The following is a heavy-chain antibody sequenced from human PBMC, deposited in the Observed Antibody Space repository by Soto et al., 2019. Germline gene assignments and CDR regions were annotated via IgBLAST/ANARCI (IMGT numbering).Heavy chain of an antibody. Sequence: EVQLVESGGGLVQRGGSLRLSCAVSGFTLSSYSFNWVRQAPGKGLEWVSYISSSGSAMYFAESVKGRITISRVNDKNSLYLRMNSLSDEDTAVYYCARGSPRYYGSSGYALWYCDLWGRGTLVTVSA. CDR1: GFTLSSYS. CDR2: ISSSGSAM. V-gene: IGHV3-48*02. CDR3: ARGSPRYYGSSGYALWYCDL. J-gene: IGHJ2*01. D-gene: IGHD3-22*01.